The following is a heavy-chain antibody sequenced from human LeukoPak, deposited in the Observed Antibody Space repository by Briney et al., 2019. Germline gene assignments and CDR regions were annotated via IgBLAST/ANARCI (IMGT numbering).Heavy chain of an antibody. CDR1: GFTFSSYG. D-gene: IGHD4-11*01. J-gene: IGHJ4*02. Sequence: PGGSLRLSCAASGFTFSSYGMHWVRQAPGKGLEWVAVISNDGSITKYGDSVKGRFTISRDNPKNTLYVQMNSLRTDDAAVYYCAKSKSPYPMDYIFDFWGQGTLVTVSS. V-gene: IGHV3-30*18. CDR2: ISNDGSIT. CDR3: AKSKSPYPMDYIFDF.